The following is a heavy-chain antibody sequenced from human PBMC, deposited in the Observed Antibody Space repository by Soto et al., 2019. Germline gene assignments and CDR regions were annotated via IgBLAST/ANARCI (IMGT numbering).Heavy chain of an antibody. D-gene: IGHD5-12*01. CDR3: ARRDSGYADYMDV. CDR1: GGSISSGGYY. CDR2: IYYSGST. J-gene: IGHJ6*03. V-gene: IGHV4-31*03. Sequence: QVQLQESGPGLVKPSQTLSLTCTVSGGSISSGGYYWSWIPQHPGKGLEWIGYIYYSGSTYYNPSLKSRVTISVDTSKNQFSLKLSSVTAADTAVYYCARRDSGYADYMDVWGKGTKVTVSS.